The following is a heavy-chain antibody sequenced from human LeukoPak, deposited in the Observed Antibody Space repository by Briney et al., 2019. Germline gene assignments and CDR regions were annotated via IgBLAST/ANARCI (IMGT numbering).Heavy chain of an antibody. CDR2: INPNSGGT. J-gene: IGHJ4*02. CDR3: ARDSELLWFGEFGDY. CDR1: GYTFTGYY. D-gene: IGHD3-10*01. Sequence: ASVKVSRKASGYTFTGYYMHWVRQAPGQGLEWMGWINPNSGGTNYAQKFQGRVTMTRDTSISTAYMELSRLRSDDTAVYYCARDSELLWFGEFGDYWGQGTLVTVSS. V-gene: IGHV1-2*02.